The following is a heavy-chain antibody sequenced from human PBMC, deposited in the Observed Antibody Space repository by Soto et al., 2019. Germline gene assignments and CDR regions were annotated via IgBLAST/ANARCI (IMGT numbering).Heavy chain of an antibody. J-gene: IGHJ4*02. CDR1: GFSISSGYY. CDR2: IYHSGTT. V-gene: IGHV4-38-2*01. CDR3: ARATYDSLDY. D-gene: IGHD3-22*01. Sequence: SETLSLTCAVSGFSISSGYYWGWIRQPPGKGLEWIGSIYHSGTTYYNASVKSRVTMSVDTSKNQFYLKLRSVTAADTAVYYCARATYDSLDYWGLGTLVTVSS.